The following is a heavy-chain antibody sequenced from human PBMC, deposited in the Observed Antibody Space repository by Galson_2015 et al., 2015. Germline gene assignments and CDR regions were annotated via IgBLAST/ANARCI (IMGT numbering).Heavy chain of an antibody. CDR3: ARGVVDDSSGYFFY. J-gene: IGHJ4*02. V-gene: IGHV4-61*01. CDR1: GGSVSSSSYY. Sequence: ESLSLTCTVSGGSVSSSSYYWGCTRQPHGRGLEWFTTIYHSGSTNSNTSLTSRFTISVDTSKTQFSLKLSSVTAADTAVDYCARGVVDDSSGYFFYWGQGTLVTVSS. D-gene: IGHD3-22*01. CDR2: IYHSGST.